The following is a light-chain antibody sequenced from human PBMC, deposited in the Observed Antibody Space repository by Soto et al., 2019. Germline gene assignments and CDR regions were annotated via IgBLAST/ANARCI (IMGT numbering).Light chain of an antibody. CDR2: WAS. CDR3: QHYYSTHQT. CDR1: LSLLYSPHNKTY. Sequence: DIVMTQSPESLAVSLGERATINCRSSLSLLYSPHNKTYLAWYQQRPGQPPRLLIKWASARESGVPDRFSGTGSGTDFTLTITSLQAEDVQVYFRQHYYSTHQTFAQRTKVDIK. V-gene: IGKV4-1*01. J-gene: IGKJ1*01.